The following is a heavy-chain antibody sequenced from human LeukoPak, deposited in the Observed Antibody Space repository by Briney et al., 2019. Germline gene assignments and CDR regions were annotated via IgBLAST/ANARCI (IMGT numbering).Heavy chain of an antibody. V-gene: IGHV4-34*01. Sequence: KPSETLSLTCDVYGGSFSGYYWSWIRQPPGKGLEWIGEINHSGSTNYNPSLNSRVTISVDTSKNQFSLKLSSVTAADTAVYYCARTRRGVILRANWFDPWGQGTLVTLSS. J-gene: IGHJ5*02. CDR1: GGSFSGYY. D-gene: IGHD3-10*01. CDR2: INHSGST. CDR3: ARTRRGVILRANWFDP.